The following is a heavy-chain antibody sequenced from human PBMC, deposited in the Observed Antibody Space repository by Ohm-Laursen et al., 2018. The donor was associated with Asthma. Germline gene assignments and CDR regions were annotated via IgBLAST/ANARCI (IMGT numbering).Heavy chain of an antibody. CDR1: GFTFSNHW. CDR3: AKSGTAMQFDAFDI. D-gene: IGHD5-18*01. Sequence: SLRLSCAASGFTFSNHWMTWVRQAPGRGLEWVANINQDGSIWGYVDSVKGRFAISRDNAHNSLYLQMNSLRAEDTAVYYCAKSGTAMQFDAFDIWGQGTMVTVSS. J-gene: IGHJ3*02. V-gene: IGHV3-7*05. CDR2: INQDGSIW.